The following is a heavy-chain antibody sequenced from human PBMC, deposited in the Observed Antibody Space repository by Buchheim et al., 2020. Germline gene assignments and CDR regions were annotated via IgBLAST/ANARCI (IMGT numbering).Heavy chain of an antibody. J-gene: IGHJ4*02. CDR1: GGSISSYY. Sequence: QVQLQESGPGLVKPSETLSLTCTVSGGSISSYYWSWIRQPPGKGLEWIGYIYYSGSTNYTPSLKSRVTITVATAKNQFSLNLSSVTAADTAVYYCASSRGDYGDYYYDYWGQGTL. CDR2: IYYSGST. V-gene: IGHV4-59*08. D-gene: IGHD4-17*01. CDR3: ASSRGDYGDYYYDY.